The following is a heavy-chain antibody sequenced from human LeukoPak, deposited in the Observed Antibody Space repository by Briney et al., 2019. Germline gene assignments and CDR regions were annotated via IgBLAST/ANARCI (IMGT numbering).Heavy chain of an antibody. CDR3: ATVYYDYVWGSYRFDY. V-gene: IGHV4-39*01. Sequence: SETLSLTCTVSGGSISSSSYYWGWIRQPPGKGLEWIGSIYYSGSTYYNPSLKSRVTISVDTSKNQFSLKLSSVTAADTAVYCCATVYYDYVWGSYRFDYWGQGTLVTVSS. J-gene: IGHJ4*02. D-gene: IGHD3-16*02. CDR1: GGSISSSSYY. CDR2: IYYSGST.